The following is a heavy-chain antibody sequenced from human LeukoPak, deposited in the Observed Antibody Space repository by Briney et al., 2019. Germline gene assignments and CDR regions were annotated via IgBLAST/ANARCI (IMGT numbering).Heavy chain of an antibody. CDR3: ARDSGFGEFNNY. CDR1: GFTVSSNH. V-gene: IGHV3-66*01. J-gene: IGHJ4*02. CDR2: IHSGGST. Sequence: PGGSLRLSCAASGFTVSSNHMSWVRQAPGKGLEWVSVIHSGGSTYYAESVKGRFTITRDNSKNTLYLQMNTLRAEDTAVYYCARDSGFGEFNNYWGQGTLVTVSS. D-gene: IGHD3-10*01.